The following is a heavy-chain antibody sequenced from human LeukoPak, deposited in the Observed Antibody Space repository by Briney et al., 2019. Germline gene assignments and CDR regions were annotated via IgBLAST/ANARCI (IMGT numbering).Heavy chain of an antibody. Sequence: PSETLSLTCTVSGGSISSYYWSWIRQPPGKGLEWIGYIYYSGSTNYNPSLKSRVTISVDTSKNQFSLKLSSVTAADTAVYYCARDQDSSGYYYGFDPWGQGTPVTVSS. CDR2: IYYSGST. D-gene: IGHD3-22*01. J-gene: IGHJ5*02. V-gene: IGHV4-59*01. CDR3: ARDQDSSGYYYGFDP. CDR1: GGSISSYY.